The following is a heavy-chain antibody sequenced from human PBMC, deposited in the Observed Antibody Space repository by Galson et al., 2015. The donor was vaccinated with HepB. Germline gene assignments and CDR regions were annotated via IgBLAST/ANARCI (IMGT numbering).Heavy chain of an antibody. J-gene: IGHJ4*02. CDR1: GFTVSNSY. V-gene: IGHV3-66*02. D-gene: IGHD6-19*01. CDR3: ARDSHASGWSSFDY. Sequence: SLRLSCAASGFTVSNSYMNWVRQAPGKGLEWISIIHSGGSTYYADSVKGRFTFSRGNSNNMLYLQMNSLRIEDTAVYYCARDSHASGWSSFDYWGLGTLVTVSS. CDR2: IHSGGST.